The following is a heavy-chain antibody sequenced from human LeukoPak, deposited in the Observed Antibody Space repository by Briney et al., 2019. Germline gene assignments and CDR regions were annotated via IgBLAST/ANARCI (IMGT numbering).Heavy chain of an antibody. J-gene: IGHJ6*02. D-gene: IGHD5/OR15-5a*01. CDR3: ARSTEYYYYYGMDV. CDR2: IYSGGST. Sequence: TGGSLRLSCAASGITVSSNYMSWVRQAPGKGLEWVSVIYSGGSTYYADSVKGRFTISRDNSKNTLYLQMNSLRAEDTAVYYCARSTEYYYYYGMDVWGQGTTVTVSS. CDR1: GITVSSNY. V-gene: IGHV3-66*01.